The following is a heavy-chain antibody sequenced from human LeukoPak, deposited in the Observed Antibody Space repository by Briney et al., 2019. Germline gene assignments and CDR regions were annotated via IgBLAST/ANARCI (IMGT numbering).Heavy chain of an antibody. CDR1: GGSISSYY. CDR3: ARQVITIFSQTFDY. D-gene: IGHD3-9*01. Sequence: SETLSLTCTVSGGSISSYYWSWIRQPPGKGLEWIGYIYYSGSTNYNPSLKSRVTISVDTSKNQFSLKLSSVTAADTAVYYCARQVITIFSQTFDYWGQGTLVTVSS. V-gene: IGHV4-59*08. J-gene: IGHJ4*02. CDR2: IYYSGST.